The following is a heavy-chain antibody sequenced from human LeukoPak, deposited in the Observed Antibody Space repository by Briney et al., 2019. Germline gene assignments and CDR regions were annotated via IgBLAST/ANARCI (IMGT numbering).Heavy chain of an antibody. J-gene: IGHJ4*02. D-gene: IGHD3/OR15-3a*01. CDR1: GFTFSSYA. Sequence: PGGSLRLSCAASGFTFSSYAMHWVRQAPGKGLEYVSAISSNGGSTYYADSVKGRFTISRDNSKNTLYLQMNSLRAEDTAVYYCARTRLLIFDRGYYFDYWGQGTLVTVSS. V-gene: IGHV3-64*04. CDR3: ARTRLLIFDRGYYFDY. CDR2: ISSNGGST.